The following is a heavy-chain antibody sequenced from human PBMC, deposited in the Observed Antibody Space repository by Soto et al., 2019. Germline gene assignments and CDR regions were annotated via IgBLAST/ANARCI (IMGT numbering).Heavy chain of an antibody. D-gene: IGHD6-13*01. CDR3: ARGRQQLVPGGYYLYYGMDV. Sequence: SETLSLTCSVSGGSVSSGSYYWSWIRQPPGKGLEWIGYIYKTGSTNYNPSLKSRVTISVDTSKNQFSLKLSSMTAADTAAFYCARGRQQLVPGGYYLYYGMDVWGQGTTVTVSS. CDR2: IYKTGST. V-gene: IGHV4-61*01. J-gene: IGHJ6*02. CDR1: GGSVSSGSYY.